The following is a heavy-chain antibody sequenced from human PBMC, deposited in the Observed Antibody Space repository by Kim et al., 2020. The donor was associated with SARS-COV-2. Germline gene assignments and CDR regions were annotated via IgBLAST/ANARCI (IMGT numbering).Heavy chain of an antibody. J-gene: IGHJ4*02. V-gene: IGHV3-48*03. Sequence: VKGRFTISRDNNENSLFLQMSSLRAEDTAVYYCAKAGCGSGTYPSPYYFDYWGQGTLVTVSA. CDR3: AKAGCGSGTYPSPYYFDY. D-gene: IGHD3-10*01.